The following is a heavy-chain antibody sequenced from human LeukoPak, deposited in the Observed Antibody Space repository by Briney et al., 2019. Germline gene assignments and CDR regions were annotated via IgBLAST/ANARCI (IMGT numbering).Heavy chain of an antibody. CDR1: GYAFTSYY. V-gene: IGHV1-46*01. CDR2: INPSGGST. CDR3: ARGFRERSNYYYYYYMDV. J-gene: IGHJ6*03. D-gene: IGHD3-10*01. Sequence: ASVKVSCKASGYAFTSYYMHWVRQAPGQGLEWMGIINPSGGSTSYAQKFQGRVTMTRDMSTSTVYMELSSLRSEDTAVYYCARGFRERSNYYYYYYMDVWGKGTTVTVSS.